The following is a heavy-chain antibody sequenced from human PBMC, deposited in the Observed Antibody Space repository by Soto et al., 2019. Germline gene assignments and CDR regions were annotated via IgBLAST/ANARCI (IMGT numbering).Heavy chain of an antibody. V-gene: IGHV4-31*03. D-gene: IGHD2-15*01. J-gene: IGHJ5*02. Sequence: SETLSLTCTVSCGSISSGGYYWSWIRQHPGKGLEWIGYIYYSGSTYYNPSLKSRVTISVDTSKNQFSLKLSSVTAADTAVYYCARDLMDCSGGSCLLGWFDPWGQGTLVTVSS. CDR1: CGSISSGGYY. CDR3: ARDLMDCSGGSCLLGWFDP. CDR2: IYYSGST.